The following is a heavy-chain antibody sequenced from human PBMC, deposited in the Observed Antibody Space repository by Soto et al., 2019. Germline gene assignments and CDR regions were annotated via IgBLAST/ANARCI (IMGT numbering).Heavy chain of an antibody. CDR1: GFTFSSYA. V-gene: IGHV3-23*01. CDR2: ISGSGGST. J-gene: IGHJ4*02. CDR3: AKDPRYCSGGSCYKYYFDY. D-gene: IGHD2-15*01. Sequence: HPGCSTRLSCAASGFTFSSYAMGWVRQAPGKGLEWVSAISGSGGSTYYADSVKGRFTISRDNSKNTLYLQMNSLRAEDTAVYYCAKDPRYCSGGSCYKYYFDYWGQGTLVTGSS.